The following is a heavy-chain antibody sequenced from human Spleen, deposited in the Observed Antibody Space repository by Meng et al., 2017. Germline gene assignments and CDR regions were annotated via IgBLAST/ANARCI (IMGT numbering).Heavy chain of an antibody. CDR1: GLTFSSSA. CDR3: ARERAYVSGSFYPYYDS. CDR2: ISISGEKT. J-gene: IGHJ4*02. V-gene: IGHV3-23*01. Sequence: GESLKISCAVSGLTFSSSAMSWVRQAPGKGLEWVASISISGEKTYYADAVKGRFTVARDNSKSTLHLQMNSLRADDTATYYCARERAYVSGSFYPYYDSWGRGTLVTVSS. D-gene: IGHD3-10*01.